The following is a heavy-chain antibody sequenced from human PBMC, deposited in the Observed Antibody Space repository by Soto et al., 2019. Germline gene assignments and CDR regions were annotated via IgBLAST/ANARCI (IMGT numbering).Heavy chain of an antibody. CDR2: IESVGNT. CDR1: VGSIRSYF. V-gene: IGHV4-4*07. Sequence: SETLSLTCTFSVGSIRSYFWSCIRQPAGKGLEWIGRIESVGNTNYNPSLKSRVTMSVDTSKNQFSLTLNSVTAADTAVFYCAKEGIYGDFERGQGTLVTVTS. J-gene: IGHJ4*02. CDR3: AKEGIYGDFE. D-gene: IGHD4-17*01.